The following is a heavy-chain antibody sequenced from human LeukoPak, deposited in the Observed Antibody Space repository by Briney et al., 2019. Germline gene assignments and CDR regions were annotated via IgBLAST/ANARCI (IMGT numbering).Heavy chain of an antibody. V-gene: IGHV1-18*01. CDR1: GYTFTRYG. J-gene: IGHJ5*02. CDR2: ISAYNGNT. Sequence: ASAKVSCKASGYTFTRYGISWVRQAPGQGLEWRGWISAYNGNTNYAQKLQGRVTMTTDTSTSTAHMELRSLRSDDTAVYYCARASTYYDFWSGPPGDPWGQGTLVTVSS. D-gene: IGHD3-3*01. CDR3: ARASTYYDFWSGPPGDP.